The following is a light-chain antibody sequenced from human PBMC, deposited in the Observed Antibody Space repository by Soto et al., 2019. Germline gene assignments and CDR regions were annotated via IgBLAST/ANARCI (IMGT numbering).Light chain of an antibody. J-gene: IGLJ2*01. V-gene: IGLV1-40*01. Sequence: QLVLTQPPSVSGAPGQRVTISCTGSSSNIGAGYDVHWYQQLPGTAPKLLIYGNTNRPSGVPDRFSGSKSGTSGSLAISGLQTEDEAEYYCQSWDTSLSGSVFGGGTKLTVL. CDR3: QSWDTSLSGSV. CDR1: SSNIGAGYD. CDR2: GNT.